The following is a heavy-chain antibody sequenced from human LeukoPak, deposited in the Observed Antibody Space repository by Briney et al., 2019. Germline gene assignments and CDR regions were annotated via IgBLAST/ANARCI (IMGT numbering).Heavy chain of an antibody. V-gene: IGHV3-21*01. CDR3: ARGFEYSSSLDY. J-gene: IGHJ4*02. D-gene: IGHD6-6*01. CDR2: ISSSSSYI. Sequence: GGSLRLSCAASGFTFSSYWMHWVRQAPGKGLEWVSSISSSSSYIYYADSVKGRFTISRDNAKNSLYLQMNSLRAEDTAVYYCARGFEYSSSLDYWGQGTLVTVSS. CDR1: GFTFSSYW.